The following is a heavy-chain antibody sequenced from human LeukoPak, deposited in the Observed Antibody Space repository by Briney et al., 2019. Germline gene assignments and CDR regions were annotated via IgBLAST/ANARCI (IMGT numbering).Heavy chain of an antibody. CDR1: GFTFSDFY. Sequence: RTGGSLRLSCAASGFTFSDFYMSWIRQAPGKGLEWVSYISSSGSTIYYADAVKGRFTISRDNAKNSLYLHMHSLRAEDPAVYYCARRRYNWNAIDHWGQGTLVTVSS. V-gene: IGHV3-11*01. CDR2: ISSSGSTI. J-gene: IGHJ4*02. CDR3: ARRRYNWNAIDH. D-gene: IGHD1-20*01.